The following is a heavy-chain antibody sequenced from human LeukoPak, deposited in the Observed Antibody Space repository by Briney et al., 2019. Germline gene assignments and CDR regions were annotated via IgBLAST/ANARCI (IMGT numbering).Heavy chain of an antibody. CDR1: GGSISSYY. V-gene: IGHV4-59*04. CDR3: AGVRGIISRNWFDP. Sequence: SETLSLTCTVSGGSISSYYWSWIRQHPGKGLEWIGYIYYSGSTYYNPSLKSRVTISVDTSKNQFSLKLSSVTAADTAVYFCAGVRGIISRNWFDPWGHGTLVTVSS. J-gene: IGHJ5*02. CDR2: IYYSGST. D-gene: IGHD3-10*01.